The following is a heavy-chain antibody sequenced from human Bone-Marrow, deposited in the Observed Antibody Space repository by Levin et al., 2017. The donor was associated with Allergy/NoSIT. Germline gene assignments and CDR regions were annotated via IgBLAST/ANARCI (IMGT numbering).Heavy chain of an antibody. CDR3: ARPIFMYYQDSSDVFDI. V-gene: IGHV1-8*01. D-gene: IGHD3-22*01. Sequence: PGESLKISCKASGYTFGSYDINWVRQAPGQGLEWMGWMNPNSGNTGYAQKFQGRVTMTRDTSISTAYMEVSSLRSEDTAVYFCARPIFMYYQDSSDVFDIWGQGTMVTVSS. CDR1: GYTFGSYD. CDR2: MNPNSGNT. J-gene: IGHJ3*02.